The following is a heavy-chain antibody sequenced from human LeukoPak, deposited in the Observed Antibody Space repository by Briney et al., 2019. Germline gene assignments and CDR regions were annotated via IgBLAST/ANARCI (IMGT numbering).Heavy chain of an antibody. CDR3: AKSSSSSCPQD. D-gene: IGHD2-15*01. V-gene: IGHV3-30*02. CDR2: IRYDGSNK. J-gene: IGHJ1*01. CDR1: ELIFSNYG. Sequence: PGGSLRLSCAAAELIFSNYGMHWVRQAPGKRLEWVAVIRYDGSNKYYADFVKGRFTISRDNSKNTLYLQMNSLTAEDTAMYYCAKSSSSSCPQDWGQGTLVTVSS.